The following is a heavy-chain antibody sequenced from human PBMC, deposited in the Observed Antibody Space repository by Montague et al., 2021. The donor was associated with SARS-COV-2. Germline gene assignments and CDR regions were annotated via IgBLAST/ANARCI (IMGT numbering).Heavy chain of an antibody. CDR3: ARHLRVTTVTTHMYHYAMDV. Sequence: SETLSLTCAISGGSFSNYSWSWTRQSPGKGLEWIGYIYYSGSTNYNPSLTSRVTISVDTSKNQVSLKLTSVTAADTAVYYCARHLRVTTVTTHMYHYAMDVWGQGTTVTVSS. D-gene: IGHD4-11*01. V-gene: IGHV4-59*08. CDR1: GGSFSNYS. J-gene: IGHJ6*02. CDR2: IYYSGST.